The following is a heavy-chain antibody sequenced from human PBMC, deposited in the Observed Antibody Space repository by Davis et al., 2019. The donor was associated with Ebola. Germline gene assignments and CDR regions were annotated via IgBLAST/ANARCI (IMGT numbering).Heavy chain of an antibody. V-gene: IGHV3-74*01. Sequence: PGGSLRLSCAASGFTFSNFLMHWVRHAPGKGLMWVSRILSDGSGTIYADSVKGRFTISRDNAKDTLYLQMNSLRDEDTAVYYCARGKGPSTTPLDYWGQGTLVTVSS. D-gene: IGHD1-14*01. J-gene: IGHJ4*02. CDR1: GFTFSNFL. CDR2: ILSDGSGT. CDR3: ARGKGPSTTPLDY.